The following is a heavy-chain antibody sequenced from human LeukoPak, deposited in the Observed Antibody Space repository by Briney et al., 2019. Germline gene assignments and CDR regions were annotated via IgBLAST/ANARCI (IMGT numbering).Heavy chain of an antibody. CDR2: ISGSPYTT. D-gene: IGHD3-22*01. Sequence: GGSLRLPCAASGFIFSSYGMSWVRQAPGEGLEWVSGISGSPYTTYYADSVRGRFTISRDNSRNTLYLQMNSLRAEDTAVYYCARGSEDYDSSGYYYDLGDYWGQGTLVTVSS. CDR1: GFIFSSYG. J-gene: IGHJ4*02. CDR3: ARGSEDYDSSGYYYDLGDY. V-gene: IGHV3-23*01.